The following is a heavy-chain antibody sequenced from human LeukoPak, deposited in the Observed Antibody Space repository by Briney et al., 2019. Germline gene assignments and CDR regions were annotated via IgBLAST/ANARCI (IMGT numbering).Heavy chain of an antibody. CDR1: GFTFSSYS. D-gene: IGHD5-12*01. Sequence: GGSLRLSCAASGFTFSSYSMNWVRQAPGKGLEWVSSISSSSSYIYYADSVKGRFTISRDNAKNSLYLQMNSLRAEDTAVYYCARGAGTTIMTYYYYGMDVWGQGTTVTVSS. V-gene: IGHV3-21*01. CDR2: ISSSSSYI. CDR3: ARGAGTTIMTYYYYGMDV. J-gene: IGHJ6*02.